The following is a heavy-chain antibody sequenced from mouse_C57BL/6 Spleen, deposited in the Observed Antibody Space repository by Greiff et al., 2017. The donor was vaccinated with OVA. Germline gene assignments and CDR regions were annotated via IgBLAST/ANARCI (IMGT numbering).Heavy chain of an antibody. CDR2: IYPGDGDT. J-gene: IGHJ1*03. V-gene: IGHV1-82*01. CDR3: ARGGDYWYFDV. Sequence: QVQLKESGPELVKPGASVKISCKASGYAFSSSWMNWVKQRPGKGLEWIGRIYPGDGDTNYNGKFKGKATLTADKSSSTAYMQLSSLTSEDSAVDFCARGGDYWYFDVWGTGTTVTVSS. CDR1: GYAFSSSW.